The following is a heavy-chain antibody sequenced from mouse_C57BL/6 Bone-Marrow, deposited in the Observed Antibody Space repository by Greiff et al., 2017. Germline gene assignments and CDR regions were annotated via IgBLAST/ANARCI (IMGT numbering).Heavy chain of an antibody. D-gene: IGHD2-1*01. CDR3: ARSGGNYVSYWYFDV. V-gene: IGHV1-66*01. J-gene: IGHJ1*03. CDR2: IYPGSGNT. Sequence: QVQLKESGPELVKPGASVKISCKASGYSFTSYYIHWVKQRPGQGLEWIGWIYPGSGNTKYNEKFKGKATLTADTSSSTAYMQLSSLTSEDSAVYYCARSGGNYVSYWYFDVWGTGTTVTVSS. CDR1: GYSFTSYY.